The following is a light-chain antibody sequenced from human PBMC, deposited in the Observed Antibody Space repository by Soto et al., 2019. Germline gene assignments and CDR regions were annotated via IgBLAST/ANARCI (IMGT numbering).Light chain of an antibody. CDR1: QNIGVW. J-gene: IGKJ1*01. Sequence: DIQMTQSPSTLSASVGDRVTIACRASQNIGVWLAWYQQKPGKVPSLLIYKTSTLEDGVPSRFSGTGSGTDFTLTIYNLQPDDVATYYCQQWSLYSWTFGQGTKLEI. V-gene: IGKV1-5*03. CDR3: QQWSLYSWT. CDR2: KTS.